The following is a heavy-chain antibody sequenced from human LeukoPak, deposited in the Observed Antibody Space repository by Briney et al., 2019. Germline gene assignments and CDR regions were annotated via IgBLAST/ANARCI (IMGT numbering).Heavy chain of an antibody. Sequence: GGSLRLSCAASGFTFSDYYMSWIRQAPGKGLEWVSYISSSGSTIYYADSVKGRFTISRDNAKNSLYLQMNSLRAEDTAVCYCASTRYYDFWSGYPAFDYWGQGTLVTVSS. D-gene: IGHD3-3*01. CDR2: ISSSGSTI. CDR3: ASTRYYDFWSGYPAFDY. V-gene: IGHV3-11*04. CDR1: GFTFSDYY. J-gene: IGHJ4*02.